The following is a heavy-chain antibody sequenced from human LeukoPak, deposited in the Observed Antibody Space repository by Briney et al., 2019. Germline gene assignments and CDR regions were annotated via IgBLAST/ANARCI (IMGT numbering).Heavy chain of an antibody. CDR2: ISYDGSNK. J-gene: IGHJ3*02. Sequence: GGSLRLSCAASGFTFSSYGMHWVRQAPGKGLEWVAVISYDGSNKYYADSVKGRFTISRDNSKNTLYLQMNSLRAEDTAVYYCARDPAIVRGSGSYYDAFDIWGQGTMVTVSS. V-gene: IGHV3-30*03. CDR1: GFTFSSYG. D-gene: IGHD3-10*01. CDR3: ARDPAIVRGSGSYYDAFDI.